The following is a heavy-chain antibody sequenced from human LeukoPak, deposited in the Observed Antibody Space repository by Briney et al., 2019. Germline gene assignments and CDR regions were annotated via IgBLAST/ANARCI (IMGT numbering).Heavy chain of an antibody. Sequence: GGSLRLSCVASGFTFSSYAMSWVRQAPWKGLEWVSGISGSGGSTYYADSVKGRFTISRDNSKNTLFLQMNSLRAEDTAVYYCAKETYSSGWYPYFDYWGQGTLVTVSS. CDR2: ISGSGGST. D-gene: IGHD6-19*01. V-gene: IGHV3-23*01. J-gene: IGHJ4*02. CDR1: GFTFSSYA. CDR3: AKETYSSGWYPYFDY.